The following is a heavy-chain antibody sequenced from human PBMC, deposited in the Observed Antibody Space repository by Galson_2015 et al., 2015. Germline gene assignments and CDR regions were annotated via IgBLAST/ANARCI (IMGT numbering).Heavy chain of an antibody. V-gene: IGHV3-53*01. Sequence: SVSLSCRASGFTVSSNYMGWVRQAPGKGLEWVSVIYNGGSTYYADSVKGLFTISRDNSRNTLYLQMNSLRAEDKAVYYCAIAVGWYYYYIDIWGKGTTATVSS. D-gene: IGHD2-15*01. CDR3: AIAVGWYYYYIDI. CDR1: GFTVSSNY. CDR2: IYNGGST. J-gene: IGHJ6*03.